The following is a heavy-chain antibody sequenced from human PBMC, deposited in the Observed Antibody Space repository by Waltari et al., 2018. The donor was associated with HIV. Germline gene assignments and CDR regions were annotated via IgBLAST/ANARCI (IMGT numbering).Heavy chain of an antibody. J-gene: IGHJ5*02. Sequence: QVQLQESGPGLVKPSQTLSLTCTVSGGSISSGSYYWSWIRQPAGKGLEWIGRIYTSGSTNYNPALKSRVTISVDTSKNQFSLKLSAVTAADTAVYYCARGPGWYTGNWFDPWGQGTLVTVSS. V-gene: IGHV4-61*02. CDR2: IYTSGST. CDR3: ARGPGWYTGNWFDP. CDR1: GGSISSGSYY. D-gene: IGHD6-19*01.